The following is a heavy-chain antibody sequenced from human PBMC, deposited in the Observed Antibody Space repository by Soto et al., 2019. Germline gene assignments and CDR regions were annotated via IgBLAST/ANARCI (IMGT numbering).Heavy chain of an antibody. D-gene: IGHD2-21*02. CDR1: GGSISSYY. CDR3: ARDLWCYCGADCYPLDV. V-gene: IGHV4-59*01. CDR2: MYNTGST. J-gene: IGHJ6*02. Sequence: QVRLQESGPGLVKPSETLSLTCTVSGGSISSYYWSWIRQPPGKGLEWIGYMYNTGSTIYNPSLKSRVTISVDTSKNQFSLKLNSVTAADTAVYYCARDLWCYCGADCYPLDVWGQGTTVTVSS.